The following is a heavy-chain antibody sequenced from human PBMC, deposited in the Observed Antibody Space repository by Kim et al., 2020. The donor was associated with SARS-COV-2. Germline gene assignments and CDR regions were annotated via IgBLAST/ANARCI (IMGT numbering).Heavy chain of an antibody. Sequence: NAIYADSVRGRFTISRDYSGNKLYLQMDSLSAGDTAVYYCARPSSSHFDFWGQGTLVTVSS. V-gene: IGHV3-33*01. D-gene: IGHD3-10*01. CDR3: ARPSSSHFDF. J-gene: IGHJ4*02.